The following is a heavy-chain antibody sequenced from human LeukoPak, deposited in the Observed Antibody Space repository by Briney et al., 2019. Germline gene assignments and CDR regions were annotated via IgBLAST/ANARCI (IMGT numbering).Heavy chain of an antibody. CDR2: IYYSGST. CDR3: AREARAYCGGDCYSGGAFDI. D-gene: IGHD2-21*02. Sequence: SETLSLTCTVSGGSISSYYWSWIRQPPGKGLEWIGYIYYSGSTNYNPSLKSRVTISVDTSKNQFSLKLSSVTAADTAVYYCAREARAYCGGDCYSGGAFDIWGQGTLVTVSS. J-gene: IGHJ4*02. CDR1: GGSISSYY. V-gene: IGHV4-59*01.